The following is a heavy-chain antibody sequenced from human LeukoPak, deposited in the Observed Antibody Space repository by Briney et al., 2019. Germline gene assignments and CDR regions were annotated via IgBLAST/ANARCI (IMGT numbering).Heavy chain of an antibody. CDR2: ISGSGGST. CDR1: GFTFSSYA. Sequence: GGSLRLSCAACGFTFSSYAMSWVRQAPGKGMEWVSAISGSGGSTYYADSVKGRFTISRDNSKNTLYLQMNSLRAEDTAVYYCAKGPSALPPYYFDYWGQGTLVTVSS. D-gene: IGHD1-26*01. CDR3: AKGPSALPPYYFDY. V-gene: IGHV3-23*01. J-gene: IGHJ4*02.